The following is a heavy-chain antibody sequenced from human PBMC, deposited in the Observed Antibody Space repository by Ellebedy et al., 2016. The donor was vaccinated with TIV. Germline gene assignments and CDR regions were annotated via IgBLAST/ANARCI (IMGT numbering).Heavy chain of an antibody. J-gene: IGHJ3*01. Sequence: GESLKISCAASGFTFTSYSMNWGRQAPGKGLEWVSSITESGGNTYYADSVKGRFTISRDNSKDTLYLQMNSLRAEDTAIYYCARDPVGVGPAFDVWGQGTMVTVSS. D-gene: IGHD4-23*01. CDR2: ITESGGNT. V-gene: IGHV3-23*01. CDR3: ARDPVGVGPAFDV. CDR1: GFTFTSYS.